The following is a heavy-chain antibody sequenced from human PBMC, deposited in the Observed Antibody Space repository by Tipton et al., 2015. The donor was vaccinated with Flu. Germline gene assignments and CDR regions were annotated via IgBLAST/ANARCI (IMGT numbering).Heavy chain of an antibody. Sequence: TLSLTCTVSGGSISSSSYYWGWIRQPPGKGLEWIGSIYYSGSTYYNPSLKSRVTISVDTSKNQFSLKLSSVTAADTAVYYCARHSDYYGSGSYSPFRYYYYYGMDVWGQGTTVTVSS. CDR3: ARHSDYYGSGSYSPFRYYYYYGMDV. CDR1: GGSISSSSYY. J-gene: IGHJ6*02. CDR2: IYYSGST. V-gene: IGHV4-39*01. D-gene: IGHD3-10*01.